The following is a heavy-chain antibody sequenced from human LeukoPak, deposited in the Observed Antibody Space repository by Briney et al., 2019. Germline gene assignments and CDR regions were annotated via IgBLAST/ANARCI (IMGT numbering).Heavy chain of an antibody. D-gene: IGHD2-8*01. Sequence: SETLSLTCAVYGVSFSGYYWSWLRQPPGKGLEWIGEIKHSGSTNYNPSLKSRVTISVDTSKNQFSLKLSSVTAADTAVYYCAREYCTNGVCLRGFDPWGQGTLVTVSS. V-gene: IGHV4-34*01. CDR2: IKHSGST. J-gene: IGHJ5*02. CDR3: AREYCTNGVCLRGFDP. CDR1: GVSFSGYY.